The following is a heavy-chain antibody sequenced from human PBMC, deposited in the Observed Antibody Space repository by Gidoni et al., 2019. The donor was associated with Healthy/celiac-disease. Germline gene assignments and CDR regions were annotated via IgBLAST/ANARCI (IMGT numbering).Heavy chain of an antibody. CDR1: GYTFTGHS. CDR2: INPNCGDT. Sequence: QVQLVQSGAEVKKPGASVKVSCKASGYTFTGHSMHWVRQGPGQGLEWMGWINPNCGDTNYAKQFQGCVTMTRNKSTSTAYMHMSRLRSDDTAVYYCARASGDYEWFDPWGQGTLVTVSS. V-gene: IGHV1-2*04. CDR3: ARASGDYEWFDP. D-gene: IGHD4-17*01. J-gene: IGHJ5*02.